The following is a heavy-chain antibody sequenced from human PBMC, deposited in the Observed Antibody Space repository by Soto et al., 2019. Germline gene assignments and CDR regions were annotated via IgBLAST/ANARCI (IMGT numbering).Heavy chain of an antibody. CDR1: GFNVMSYW. CDR3: ARDIGFDYVN. V-gene: IGHV3-7*01. CDR2: IKEDGSEI. J-gene: IGHJ4*02. Sequence: AGGSLRLSCAVSGFNVMSYWMIWVRQAPGKGLEWVASIKEDGSEIYYLHSVRGRFSISRDSAGNALHLTMNYLSAEDTGVYFCARDIGFDYVNWGQGTLVTVSS. D-gene: IGHD3-16*01.